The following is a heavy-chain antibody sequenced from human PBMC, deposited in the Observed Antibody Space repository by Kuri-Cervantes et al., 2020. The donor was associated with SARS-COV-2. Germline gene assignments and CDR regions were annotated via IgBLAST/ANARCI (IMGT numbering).Heavy chain of an antibody. J-gene: IGHJ4*02. CDR2: IYYSGST. D-gene: IGHD5-12*01. V-gene: IGHV4-39*07. Sequence: SETLSLTCTVSGGSVSSGSYYWGWIRQPPGKGLVWIGSIYYSGSTYYNPSLKSRVTISVDTSKNQFSLKLSSVTAADTAVYYCALRIVATIGFDYWGQGTLVTVSS. CDR1: GGSVSSGSYY. CDR3: ALRIVATIGFDY.